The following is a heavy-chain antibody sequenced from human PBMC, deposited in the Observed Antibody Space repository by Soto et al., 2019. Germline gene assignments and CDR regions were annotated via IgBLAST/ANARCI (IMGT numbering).Heavy chain of an antibody. D-gene: IGHD3-3*01. J-gene: IGHJ6*02. Sequence: XGTLGLTGAVYGGSLSGYYWSWIRQPPGKGLEWIGEINHSGSTNYNPSLKSRVTISVDTSKNQFSLQLSSVTAADTAVYSCARAPIFAYYYYGMDVWGQGTTVTVSS. V-gene: IGHV4-34*01. CDR1: GGSLSGYY. CDR2: INHSGST. CDR3: ARAPIFAYYYYGMDV.